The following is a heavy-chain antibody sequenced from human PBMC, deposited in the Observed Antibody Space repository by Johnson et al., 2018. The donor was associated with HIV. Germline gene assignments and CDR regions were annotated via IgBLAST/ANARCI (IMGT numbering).Heavy chain of an antibody. Sequence: QVQLVESGGGLVQPGGSLRLSCAASGFTFINAWMSWVRQSPGRGLEWVAFIRYDESDKYYADSVKGRFTMSRDNSKNTVYLQMNSLRVEDTAVYYCAKDLRVFDWFNAYDAFDIWGQGTMVTVSS. V-gene: IGHV3-30*02. CDR1: GFTFINAW. J-gene: IGHJ3*02. CDR2: IRYDESDK. D-gene: IGHD3-9*01. CDR3: AKDLRVFDWFNAYDAFDI.